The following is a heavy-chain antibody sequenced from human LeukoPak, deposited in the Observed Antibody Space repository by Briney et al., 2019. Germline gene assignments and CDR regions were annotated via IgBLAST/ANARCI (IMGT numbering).Heavy chain of an antibody. CDR3: ARPLVTTVTVWGMDV. J-gene: IGHJ6*02. V-gene: IGHV1-69*01. CDR2: IIPIFGTA. D-gene: IGHD4-11*01. Sequence: SVKVSCRASGGTFSSYAISWVRQAPGQGLEWMGGIIPIFGTANYAQKFQGRVTITADESTRTAYMELSSLRSEDTAVYYCARPLVTTVTVWGMDVWGQGTTVTVSS. CDR1: GGTFSSYA.